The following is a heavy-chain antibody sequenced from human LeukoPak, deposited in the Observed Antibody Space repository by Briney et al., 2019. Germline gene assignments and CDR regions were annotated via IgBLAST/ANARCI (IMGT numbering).Heavy chain of an antibody. Sequence: SQTLSLTCAISGDSVSSNSAVWNWIRQSPSRGLEWLGRTYYRSKWYSDYAVSVRSRITITPDTSKNQFSLQLNSVTPEDTAVYYCATVGRLDAFDIWGQGTMVTVSS. V-gene: IGHV6-1*01. J-gene: IGHJ3*02. CDR3: ATVGRLDAFDI. CDR2: TYYRSKWYS. CDR1: GDSVSSNSAV.